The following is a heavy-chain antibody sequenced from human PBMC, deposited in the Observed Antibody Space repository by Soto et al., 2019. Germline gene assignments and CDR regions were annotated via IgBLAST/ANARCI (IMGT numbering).Heavy chain of an antibody. J-gene: IGHJ5*02. Sequence: ASVKVSCKASGYTFTSYAMHWVRQAPGQRLEWMGWINAGNGNTKYSQKFQGRVTITRDTSASTAYMELSSLRSEDTAVYYCARVPALRFLEWSPPSFDPWGQGTLVTVSS. D-gene: IGHD3-3*01. CDR2: INAGNGNT. V-gene: IGHV1-3*01. CDR1: GYTFTSYA. CDR3: ARVPALRFLEWSPPSFDP.